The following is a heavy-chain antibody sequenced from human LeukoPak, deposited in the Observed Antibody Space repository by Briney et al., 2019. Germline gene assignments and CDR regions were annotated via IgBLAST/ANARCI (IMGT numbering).Heavy chain of an antibody. CDR1: GGSFSGYY. Sequence: SETLSLTCAVYGGSFSGYYWSWIRQPPGKGLEWIGEINHSGSTNYNPSLKSRVTISVDTSKNQFSLKLSSVTAADTAVYCCATRGEMATTNWFDPWGQGTLVTVSS. CDR2: INHSGST. D-gene: IGHD5-24*01. J-gene: IGHJ5*02. CDR3: ATRGEMATTNWFDP. V-gene: IGHV4-34*01.